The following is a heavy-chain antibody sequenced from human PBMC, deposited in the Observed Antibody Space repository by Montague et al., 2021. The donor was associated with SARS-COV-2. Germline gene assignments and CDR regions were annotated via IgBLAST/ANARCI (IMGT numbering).Heavy chain of an antibody. CDR2: IYYSGST. D-gene: IGHD3-9*01. J-gene: IGHJ6*02. Sequence: SETLSLTCTVSGGSISSSSYYWGWIRQPPGKGLEWIGSIYYSGSTYYNPSLKSRVTISVDTSTNQFSLKLSSVTAADTAVYYCARRLNYDILTGGALQYYYGMDVWGQGTTVTVSS. CDR1: GGSISSSSYY. V-gene: IGHV4-39*01. CDR3: ARRLNYDILTGGALQYYYGMDV.